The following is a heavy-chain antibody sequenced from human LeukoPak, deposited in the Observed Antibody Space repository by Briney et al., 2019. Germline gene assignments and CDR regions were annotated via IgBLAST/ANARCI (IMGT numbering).Heavy chain of an antibody. V-gene: IGHV1-69*05. CDR3: ARAPTWDDSKAYCGGDCYYNWFDP. D-gene: IGHD2-21*02. CDR1: GGTFSSYA. Sequence: ASVKVSCKASGGTFSSYAISWVRQAPGQGLEWMGGSIPIFGTANYAQKFQGRVTITTDESTSTAYMELSSLRSEDTAVYYCARAPTWDDSKAYCGGDCYYNWFDPWGQGTLVTVSS. CDR2: SIPIFGTA. J-gene: IGHJ5*02.